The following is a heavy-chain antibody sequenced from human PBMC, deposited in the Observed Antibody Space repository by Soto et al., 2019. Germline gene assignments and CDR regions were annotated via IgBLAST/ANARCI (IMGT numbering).Heavy chain of an antibody. CDR3: ARDRGDCSGGSCYAFDY. J-gene: IGHJ4*02. Sequence: QVQLQESGPGLVKPSQTLSLTCTVSGGSISSGGYYWSWIRQHPGKGLEWIGYIYYSGSTYYNPXLKRRVTISVXXSXSXXSLKLSAVTAADTAVYYCARDRGDCSGGSCYAFDYWGQGTLVTVSS. D-gene: IGHD2-15*01. CDR1: GGSISSGGYY. CDR2: IYYSGST. V-gene: IGHV4-31*03.